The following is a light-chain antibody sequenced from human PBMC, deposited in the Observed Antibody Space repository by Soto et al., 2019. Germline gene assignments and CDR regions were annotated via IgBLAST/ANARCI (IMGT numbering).Light chain of an antibody. Sequence: EIVLTQSPGTLSLSPGERATLSCRASQSVSGRLAWYQHKPGQAPRLLISGASSRATGIPDRFSGSGSGTDFTLTISRLEPEDFALYYCQQYSKWPITFGQGTRLEIK. J-gene: IGKJ5*01. V-gene: IGKV3-20*01. CDR2: GAS. CDR1: QSVSGR. CDR3: QQYSKWPIT.